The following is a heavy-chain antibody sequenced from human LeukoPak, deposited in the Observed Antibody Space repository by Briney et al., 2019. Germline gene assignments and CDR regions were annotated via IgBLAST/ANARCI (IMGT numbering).Heavy chain of an antibody. CDR3: AREESGGYFDY. CDR1: AGTFSSYA. D-gene: IGHD2-8*02. J-gene: IGHJ4*02. Sequence: GSSVNVSCKASAGTFSSYAISWVRQAPRQGLEWMGRIIPILGIANYAQKFQGRVTMTRDTSTTTVYMELSSLRSEAAAVYYCAREESGGYFDYWGQGTLVTVSS. CDR2: IIPILGIA. V-gene: IGHV1-69*04.